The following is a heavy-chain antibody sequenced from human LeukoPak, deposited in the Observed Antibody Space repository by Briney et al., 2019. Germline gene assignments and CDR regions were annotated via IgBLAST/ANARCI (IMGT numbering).Heavy chain of an antibody. D-gene: IGHD5-18*01. J-gene: IGHJ6*03. V-gene: IGHV1-2*02. Sequence: ASVKVSCKTSGYTFTAYYIHWVRQAPGQGLEWVGWINPTTGGTNYAQKFQGRVTVTRDTSISTAYMELASLRSDDTAVYYCARVRLDTVMVTQYHYYMDVWGKGTTVTVSS. CDR2: INPTTGGT. CDR1: GYTFTAYY. CDR3: ARVRLDTVMVTQYHYYMDV.